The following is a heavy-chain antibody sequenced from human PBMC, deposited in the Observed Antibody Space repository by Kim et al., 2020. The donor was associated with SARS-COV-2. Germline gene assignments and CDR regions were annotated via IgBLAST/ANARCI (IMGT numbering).Heavy chain of an antibody. CDR3: AREFENTFYFDI. J-gene: IGHJ4*02. V-gene: IGHV1-46*01. CDR2: T. D-gene: IGHD3-3*02. Sequence: TLYEEKCQGRVTLTRDTSTNTVYMEVTSLRREDTAVYYCAREFENTFYFDIWGQGTLVTVSP.